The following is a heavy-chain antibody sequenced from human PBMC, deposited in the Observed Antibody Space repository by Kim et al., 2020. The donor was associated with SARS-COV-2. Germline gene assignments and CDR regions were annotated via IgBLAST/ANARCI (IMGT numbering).Heavy chain of an antibody. V-gene: IGHV3-73*01. CDR3: TRPQPTKNYCGGDCYGYGMDV. CDR2: IRSKANSYAT. CDR1: GFTFSGSA. Sequence: GGSLRLSCAASGFTFSGSAMHWVRQASGKGLEWVGRIRSKANSYATAYAASVKGRFTISRDDSKNTAYLQMNSLKTEDTAVYYCTRPQPTKNYCGGDCYGYGMDVWGQGTTVTVSS. D-gene: IGHD2-21*02. J-gene: IGHJ6*02.